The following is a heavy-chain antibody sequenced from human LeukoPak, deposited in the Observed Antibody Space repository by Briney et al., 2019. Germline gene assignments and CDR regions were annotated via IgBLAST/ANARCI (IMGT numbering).Heavy chain of an antibody. V-gene: IGHV1-8*01. CDR3: ARALSWTTNSYYYMDV. CDR1: GYTFTSYD. Sequence: ASVKVSCKASGYTFTSYDINWVRQSTGQGLEWMGWMNPNSGNTGYAQKFQGRVTMTKNTSITTAYMELSSLRSEDTAVYYCARALSWTTNSYYYMDVWGKGTTVTVSS. CDR2: MNPNSGNT. D-gene: IGHD2-8*01. J-gene: IGHJ6*03.